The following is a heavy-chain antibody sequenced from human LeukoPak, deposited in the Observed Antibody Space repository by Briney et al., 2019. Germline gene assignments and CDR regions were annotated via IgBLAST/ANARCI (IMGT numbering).Heavy chain of an antibody. V-gene: IGHV4-34*01. CDR2: INHSGST. CDR1: GGSFSGYY. J-gene: IGHJ4*02. CDR3: ARAKLRRRYSTTHGLLFDY. Sequence: SETLSLTCAVYGGSFSGYYWSWIRQPPGKGLEWIGEINHSGSTNYNPSLKSRVTISVDTSKNQFSLKLSSVTAADTAVYYCARAKLRRRYSTTHGLLFDYWGQGTLVTVSS. D-gene: IGHD3-16*02.